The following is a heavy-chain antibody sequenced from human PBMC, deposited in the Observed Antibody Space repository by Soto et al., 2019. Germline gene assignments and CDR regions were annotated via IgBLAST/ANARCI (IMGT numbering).Heavy chain of an antibody. D-gene: IGHD2-21*02. CDR2: VTGGGDKT. CDR1: GLIFRNFP. Sequence: PGGSLRLSCTASGLIFRNFPLSWARQAPGKGLEWVSAVTGGGDKTFYADSVKGRFTISRDNSKNTLYLQMNSLKGEDTAVYYCANAPSPYCGGDCYSEGYFDYWGQGALVTVSS. J-gene: IGHJ4*02. CDR3: ANAPSPYCGGDCYSEGYFDY. V-gene: IGHV3-23*01.